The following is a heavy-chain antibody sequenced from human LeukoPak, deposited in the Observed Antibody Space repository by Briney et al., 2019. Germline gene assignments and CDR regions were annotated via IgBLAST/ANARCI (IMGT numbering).Heavy chain of an antibody. D-gene: IGHD3-10*01. Sequence: SETLSLTCTVSGGSISSGDYYWSWIRQPPGKGLEWIGEINHSGSTNYNPSLKSRVTISVDTSKNQLSLKLSSVTAADTAVYYCARGLLWFGRYYFDYWGQGTLVTVSS. CDR2: INHSGST. J-gene: IGHJ4*02. V-gene: IGHV4-39*07. CDR3: ARGLLWFGRYYFDY. CDR1: GGSISSGDYY.